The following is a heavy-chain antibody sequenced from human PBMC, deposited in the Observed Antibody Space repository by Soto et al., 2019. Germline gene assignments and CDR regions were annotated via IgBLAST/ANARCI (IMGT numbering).Heavy chain of an antibody. CDR1: GYTFTSYG. CDR2: ISAYNGNT. V-gene: IGHV1-18*04. Sequence: ASVKVSCKASGYTFTSYGISWVRQAPGQGLEWMGWISAYNGNTNYAQKLQGRVTMTTDTSTSTAYMELRSLRSDDTAVCYCARGGYYDFWSGSLGYYGMDVWGQGTTVTVSS. CDR3: ARGGYYDFWSGSLGYYGMDV. J-gene: IGHJ6*02. D-gene: IGHD3-3*01.